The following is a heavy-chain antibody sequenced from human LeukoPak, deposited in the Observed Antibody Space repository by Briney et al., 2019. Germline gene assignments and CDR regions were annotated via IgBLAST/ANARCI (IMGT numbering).Heavy chain of an antibody. CDR1: GGSISSSSYY. CDR3: AREGIVATLGY. D-gene: IGHD5-12*01. Sequence: SETLSLTCTVSGGSISSSSYYWGWIRQPPGKGLEWIGSIYYSGSTYYNPSLKSRVTISVDTSKNQFSLKLSSVTAADTAVYYCAREGIVATLGYWGQGTLVTVSS. J-gene: IGHJ4*02. CDR2: IYYSGST. V-gene: IGHV4-39*07.